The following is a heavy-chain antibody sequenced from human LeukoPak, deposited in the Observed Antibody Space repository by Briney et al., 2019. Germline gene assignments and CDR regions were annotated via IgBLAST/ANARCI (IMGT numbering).Heavy chain of an antibody. CDR1: GVSISSYY. J-gene: IGHJ4*02. D-gene: IGHD1-26*01. Sequence: PSETLSLTCTVSGVSISSYYWSWIRQPAGKGLEWIGRVYTSGSTNYNSSLKSRVTMSVDTSKNQFSLKLSSVTAADTAVYYCARDEGGSAFDYWAREPWSPSPQ. V-gene: IGHV4-4*07. CDR2: VYTSGST. CDR3: ARDEGGSAFDY.